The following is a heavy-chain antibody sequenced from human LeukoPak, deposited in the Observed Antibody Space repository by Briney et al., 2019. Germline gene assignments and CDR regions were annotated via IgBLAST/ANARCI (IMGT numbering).Heavy chain of an antibody. CDR2: IYHSGST. D-gene: IGHD5-24*01. J-gene: IGHJ3*02. Sequence: PSETLSLTCTVSGYSISSGDYWGWIRQPPGQGLEWIGTIYHSGSTYYNPSLKSRVTISVDTSKNQFSLKLSSVTAADTAVYYCARHGYPTAFDIWGQGTMVTVSS. V-gene: IGHV4-38-2*02. CDR3: ARHGYPTAFDI. CDR1: GYSISSGDY.